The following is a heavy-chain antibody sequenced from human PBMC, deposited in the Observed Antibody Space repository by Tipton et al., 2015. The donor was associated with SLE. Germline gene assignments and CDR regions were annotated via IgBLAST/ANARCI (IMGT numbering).Heavy chain of an antibody. CDR2: ISAYNGNT. CDR3: ARDRDLTIGQQLVNLDY. CDR1: GYTFTSYY. J-gene: IGHJ4*02. D-gene: IGHD6-13*01. Sequence: QVQLVQSGAEVKKPGASVKVSCMASGYTFTSYYMHWVRQAPGQGLEWMGWISAYNGNTDYAQKLRGRVTMTTDTSTSTAYMELRSLRSDDTAVYYCARDRDLTIGQQLVNLDYWGQGTLVTVSS. V-gene: IGHV1-18*04.